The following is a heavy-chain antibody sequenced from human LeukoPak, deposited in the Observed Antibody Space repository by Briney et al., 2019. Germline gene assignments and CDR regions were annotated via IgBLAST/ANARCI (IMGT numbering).Heavy chain of an antibody. J-gene: IGHJ6*03. Sequence: SVKVSCKASGGTFSSYAISWVRQAPGQGLEWMGGIIPIFGTANYARKFQGRVTITTDESTSTAYMELSSLRSEDTAVYYCARGNQLLFYYMDVWGKGTTVTVSS. D-gene: IGHD2-2*01. CDR2: IIPIFGTA. CDR3: ARGNQLLFYYMDV. V-gene: IGHV1-69*05. CDR1: GGTFSSYA.